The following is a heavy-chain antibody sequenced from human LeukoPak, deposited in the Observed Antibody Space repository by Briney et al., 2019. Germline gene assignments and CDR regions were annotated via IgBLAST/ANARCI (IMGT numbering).Heavy chain of an antibody. CDR1: GFSFSRYD. CDR3: AESDYYDSSGHPSSFEY. CDR2: IRYDGSNK. Sequence: PGGSLRLSCAASGFSFSRYDIHWVRQAPGKGLEWVAFIRYDGSNKNYADSVKGRFTISRDNSKNTLYLQMNSLRAEDTAVYYCAESDYYDSSGHPSSFEYWGQGTLVTVSS. V-gene: IGHV3-30*02. J-gene: IGHJ4*02. D-gene: IGHD3-22*01.